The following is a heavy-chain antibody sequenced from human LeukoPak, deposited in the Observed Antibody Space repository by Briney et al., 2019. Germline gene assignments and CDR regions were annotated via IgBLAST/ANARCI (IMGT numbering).Heavy chain of an antibody. Sequence: PSQTLSLTCTVSGGSISSGDYYWSWIRQPPGKGLEWIGYIYYSGSTYYNPSLKSRTTISVDTSKNQFSLKLSSVTAADTAVYYCARGEWNGGFDPWGQGTLVTVSS. V-gene: IGHV4-30-4*01. D-gene: IGHD1-1*01. CDR1: GGSISSGDYY. CDR2: IYYSGST. J-gene: IGHJ5*02. CDR3: ARGEWNGGFDP.